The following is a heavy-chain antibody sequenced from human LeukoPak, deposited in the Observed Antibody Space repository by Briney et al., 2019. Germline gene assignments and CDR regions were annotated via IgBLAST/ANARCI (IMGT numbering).Heavy chain of an antibody. D-gene: IGHD6-19*01. Sequence: GGSLRLSCAVTGFTLSNYCMNWVRQAPGKGLEWVSYISGSSRTVYYADSVKGRFTISRDNAQNSLYLQMNSLRAEDTAVYYCARDWDSSGWYYFDYWGQGTLVTVSS. CDR2: ISGSSRTV. CDR1: GFTLSNYC. V-gene: IGHV3-48*01. J-gene: IGHJ4*02. CDR3: ARDWDSSGWYYFDY.